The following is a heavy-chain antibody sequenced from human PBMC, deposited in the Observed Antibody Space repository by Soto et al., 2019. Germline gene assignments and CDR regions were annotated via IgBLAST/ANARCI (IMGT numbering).Heavy chain of an antibody. CDR3: ARDRYYGSGTYYKLYSGMDV. D-gene: IGHD3-10*01. CDR2: IFHSGST. J-gene: IGHJ6*04. CDR1: GGSINSGDYY. Sequence: SETLSLTCTVSGGSINSGDYYWTWVRQPPGKGLEWIGNIFHSGSTYYTPSLQSRVTISLDTSKNHFSLKLSSVTPADTAVYYCARDRYYGSGTYYKLYSGMDVWGKGNTVT. V-gene: IGHV4-30-4*01.